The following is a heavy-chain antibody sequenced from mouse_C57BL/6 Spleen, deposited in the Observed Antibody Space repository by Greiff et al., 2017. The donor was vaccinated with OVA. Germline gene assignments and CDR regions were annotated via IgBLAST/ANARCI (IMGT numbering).Heavy chain of an antibody. CDR1: GYTFTSYW. CDR3: ARELVGGFAY. Sequence: QVQLKQPGAELVRPGSSVKLSCKASGYTFTSYWLHWVKQRPIQGLEWIGNIDPSDSETHYNQKFKDKATLTVDKSSSTAYMQLSSLTSEDSAVYYCARELVGGFAYWGQGTLVTVSA. D-gene: IGHD1-3*01. J-gene: IGHJ3*01. V-gene: IGHV1-52*01. CDR2: IDPSDSET.